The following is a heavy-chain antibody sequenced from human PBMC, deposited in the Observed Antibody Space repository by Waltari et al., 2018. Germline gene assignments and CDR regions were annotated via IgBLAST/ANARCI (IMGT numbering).Heavy chain of an antibody. CDR2: MTASGLM. V-gene: IGHV3-23*01. CDR1: GSPFRTYT. J-gene: IGHJ6*02. D-gene: IGHD6-6*01. CDR3: AKDEGARLAPTFGMDA. Sequence: EMQLLESGGGLVQPGGSLRLSCAASGSPFRTYTMNWVRQAPGKGLEWVAVMTASGLMDYGDSVKGRFIISRDNSKNTLYLEMYRLRVEDTARYYCAKDEGARLAPTFGMDAWGQGTTVVVSS.